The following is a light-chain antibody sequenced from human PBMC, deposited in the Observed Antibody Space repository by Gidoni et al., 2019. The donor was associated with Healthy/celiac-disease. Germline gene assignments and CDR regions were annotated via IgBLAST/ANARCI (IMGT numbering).Light chain of an antibody. CDR1: RSVSSY. Sequence: EIVLTQSPATLSLSPGERATLSCRASRSVSSYLSWYQQNPGHAPRLLIYDASNRATGIPARFSGSGSGTDFTLTISSLEPEDFAVYYCQQRSNWPWTFXXXTKVEIK. CDR3: QQRSNWPWT. V-gene: IGKV3-11*01. CDR2: DAS. J-gene: IGKJ1*01.